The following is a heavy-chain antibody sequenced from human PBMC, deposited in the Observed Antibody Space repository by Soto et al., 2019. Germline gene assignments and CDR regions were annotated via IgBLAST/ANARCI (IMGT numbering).Heavy chain of an antibody. CDR3: ARDGEEGILARFSYYMDV. D-gene: IGHD6-6*01. CDR2: IWYDGSNK. Sequence: QVQLVESGGGVAQPGRSLRLSCTASGFTFSSHGMHWVRQAPGKGLEWVAVIWYDGSNKYYADSVKGRFTISRDNSKNTLYLQMNSLRAEHTALYYCARDGEEGILARFSYYMDVWGKGTTVTVSS. J-gene: IGHJ6*03. CDR1: GFTFSSHG. V-gene: IGHV3-33*01.